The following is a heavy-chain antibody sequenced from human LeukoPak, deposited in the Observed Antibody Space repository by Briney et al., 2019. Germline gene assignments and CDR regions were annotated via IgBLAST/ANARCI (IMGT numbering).Heavy chain of an antibody. Sequence: SETLSLTCTVSGGSISSGGYYWSWIRQPPGKGLEWIGEINHSGSTNYNPSLKSRVTISVDTSKNQFSLKLSSVAAADTAVYYCARVPDYPDYWGQGTLVTVSS. D-gene: IGHD4-11*01. J-gene: IGHJ4*02. CDR2: INHSGST. CDR3: ARVPDYPDY. CDR1: GGSISSGGYY. V-gene: IGHV4-39*07.